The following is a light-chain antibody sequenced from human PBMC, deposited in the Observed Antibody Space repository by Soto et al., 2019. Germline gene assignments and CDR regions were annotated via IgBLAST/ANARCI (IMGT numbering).Light chain of an antibody. Sequence: QSVLTQPPSVSAAPGQKVTISCSGSSSNIGNDYVSWYQQLPGTAPKLLIYDNNKRPSGIPDRFSGSKSGTSATLGISGLQTGDEADYYCGTWDSSLNDSVFGTGTKLTVL. CDR2: DNN. CDR3: GTWDSSLNDSV. V-gene: IGLV1-51*01. CDR1: SSNIGNDY. J-gene: IGLJ1*01.